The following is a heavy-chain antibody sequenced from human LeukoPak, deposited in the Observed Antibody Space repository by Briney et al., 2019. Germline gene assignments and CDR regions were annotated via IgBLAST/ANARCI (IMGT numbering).Heavy chain of an antibody. CDR3: ARSDYGDVLFDY. CDR1: GFTFSSYA. D-gene: IGHD4-17*01. Sequence: QPGRSLRLSCAASGFTFSSYAMHWVRQAPGKGLEWVAVISYDGSNKYYADSVKGRFTISRDNSKNTLYLQMNSLRAEDTAVYYCARSDYGDVLFDYWGQGTLVTVSP. CDR2: ISYDGSNK. V-gene: IGHV3-30-3*01. J-gene: IGHJ4*02.